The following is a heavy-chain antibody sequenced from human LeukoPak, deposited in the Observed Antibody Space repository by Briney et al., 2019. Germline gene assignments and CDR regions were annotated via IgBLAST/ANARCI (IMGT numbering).Heavy chain of an antibody. CDR3: ARERQNKDFWSGGDY. CDR1: GGSISSSSYY. CDR2: IYYSGST. Sequence: SEALSLTCTVSGGSISSSSYYWGWIRQPPGKGLEWIGSIYYSGSTYYNPSLKSRVTISVNTSKNQFSLKLSSVTAADTAVYYCARERQNKDFWSGGDYWGQGTLVTVSS. J-gene: IGHJ4*02. D-gene: IGHD3-3*01. V-gene: IGHV4-39*02.